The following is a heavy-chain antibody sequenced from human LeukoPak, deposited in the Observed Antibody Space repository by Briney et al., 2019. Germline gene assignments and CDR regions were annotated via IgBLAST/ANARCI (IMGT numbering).Heavy chain of an antibody. Sequence: GGSLRLSCAASGFTFSSYSMNWVRQAPGRGLEWVSYISGGSGTIYYADSVKGRFTISRDNAKNSLYLEMNSLRDEDTAVYYCATYYYGSDVYFQHWGQGTLVTVSS. J-gene: IGHJ1*01. V-gene: IGHV3-48*02. CDR1: GFTFSSYS. CDR2: ISGGSGTI. D-gene: IGHD3-10*01. CDR3: ATYYYGSDVYFQH.